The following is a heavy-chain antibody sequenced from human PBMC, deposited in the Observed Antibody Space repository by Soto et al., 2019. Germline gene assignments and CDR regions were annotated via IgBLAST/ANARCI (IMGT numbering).Heavy chain of an antibody. CDR1: GYTFTGYY. CDR3: ATASGTATYGMDV. Sequence: QVQLVQSGAEVKKSGASVKVSCKASGYTFTGYYIHWVRQAPGQGLEWMGCINPNSGGTNFAQRFQGWVTMTGDTSISTAYMEVSRLKSDDTAVYYCATASGTATYGMDVWGQGTTVTVSS. V-gene: IGHV1-2*04. CDR2: INPNSGGT. D-gene: IGHD5-18*01. J-gene: IGHJ6*02.